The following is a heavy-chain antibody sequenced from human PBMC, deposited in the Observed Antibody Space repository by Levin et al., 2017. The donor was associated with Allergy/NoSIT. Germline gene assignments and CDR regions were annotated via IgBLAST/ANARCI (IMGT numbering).Heavy chain of an antibody. Sequence: SQTLSLTCAVSGYSISSGYYWGWIRQPPGKGLEWIGSIYHSGSTYYNPSLKSRVTISVDTSKNQFSLKLSSVTAADTAVYYCARDEEYYYGSGSYAYWGQGTLVTVSS. J-gene: IGHJ4*02. V-gene: IGHV4-38-2*02. CDR3: ARDEEYYYGSGSYAY. CDR2: IYHSGST. D-gene: IGHD3-10*01. CDR1: GYSISSGYY.